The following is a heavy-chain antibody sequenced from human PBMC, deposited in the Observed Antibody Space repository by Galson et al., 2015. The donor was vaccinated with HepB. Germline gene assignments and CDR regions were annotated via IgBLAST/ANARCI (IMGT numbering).Heavy chain of an antibody. J-gene: IGHJ6*02. D-gene: IGHD2-21*01. CDR2: VYYRGTT. V-gene: IGHV4-61*01. CDR1: GASVSSDTYY. Sequence: LSLTCAVSGASVSSDTYYWSWIRQPPGKGLEWIGYVYYRGTTNYNPSLKSRLTISLDTSKNQFPLKLNSVGAADTAVYYCARELWGHYYGMDVWGQGIAVTVPS. CDR3: ARELWGHYYGMDV.